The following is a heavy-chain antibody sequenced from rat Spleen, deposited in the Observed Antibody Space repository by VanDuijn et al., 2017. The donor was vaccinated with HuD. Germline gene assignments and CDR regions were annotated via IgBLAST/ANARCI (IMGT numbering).Heavy chain of an antibody. D-gene: IGHD5-1*01. J-gene: IGHJ2*01. CDR1: EYSVTSSY. CDR3: VRSGTGWELRYFDH. Sequence: VQLQESGPGLVKPSQSLSLTCSVTEYSVTSSYRWNWIRKFPGNEMEWMGFITYSGGISYNPSLKSRISITRDISRNQFFLQLNSVTTEDTATYYCVRSGTGWELRYFDHWGQGVMVTVSS. CDR2: ITYSGGI. V-gene: IGHV3-1*01.